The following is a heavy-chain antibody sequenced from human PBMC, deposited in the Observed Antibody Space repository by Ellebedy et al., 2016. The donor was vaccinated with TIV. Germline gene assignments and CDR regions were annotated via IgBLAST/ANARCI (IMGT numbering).Heavy chain of an antibody. CDR3: ARRWGYFDSSVHYAKAFDI. CDR2: IYYNGST. J-gene: IGHJ3*02. CDR1: GGSISSGGYF. Sequence: SETLSLXXAVSGGSISSGGYFWGWIRRPPGKGLEWIGTIYYNGSTYYNPSLKSRVTISVDTSKNHFSLKLSSVTAADTAVYYCARRWGYFDSSVHYAKAFDIWGQGTMVTVSS. D-gene: IGHD3-22*01. V-gene: IGHV4-39*02.